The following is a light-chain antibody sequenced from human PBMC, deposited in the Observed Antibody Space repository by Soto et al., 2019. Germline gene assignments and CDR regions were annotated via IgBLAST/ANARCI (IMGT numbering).Light chain of an antibody. CDR2: DNN. CDR3: GTWDRSLSVIYV. V-gene: IGLV1-51*01. CDR1: SSNIGSNS. Sequence: QSVLAQPPSVSAAPGQKFTISCSGSSSNIGSNSVSWYQQLPGTAPKLLIYDNNKRPSGIPDRFSGSKSGTSATLGITGLQTGDEDDYYCGTWDRSLSVIYVFGTGTRSPS. J-gene: IGLJ1*01.